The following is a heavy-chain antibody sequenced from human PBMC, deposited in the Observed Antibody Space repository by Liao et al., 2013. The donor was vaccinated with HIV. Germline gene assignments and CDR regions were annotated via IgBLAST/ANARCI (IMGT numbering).Heavy chain of an antibody. D-gene: IGHD3-3*01. V-gene: IGHV4-30-4*08. CDR2: IYYSGST. Sequence: QVQLQESGPGLVKPSQTLSLTCTVSGGSISSGDYYWSWIRQPPGKGLEWIGYIYYSGSTYYNPSLKSRVTISVDTSKNQFSLKLSSVTAADTAVYYCARDYISRDFWSGYFGATHRFFDYWGPGNPGHRLL. CDR1: GGSISSGDYY. J-gene: IGHJ4*02. CDR3: ARDYISRDFWSGYFGATHRFFDY.